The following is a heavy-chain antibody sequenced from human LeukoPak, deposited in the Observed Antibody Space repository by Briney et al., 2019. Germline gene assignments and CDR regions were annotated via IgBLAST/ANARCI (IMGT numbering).Heavy chain of an antibody. V-gene: IGHV1-8*01. CDR2: MSLNNGNT. D-gene: IGHD7-27*01. CDR1: GYTFTNYD. J-gene: IGHJ4*02. Sequence: ASVKVSCKTSGYTFTNYDINWVRQATGQGLEWLGWMSLNNGNTGYAQKFQGRVTMTRDTSINTAYMELSSLRSEDTAVYYCASNPPRTGDFNSWGQGALVTVSS. CDR3: ASNPPRTGDFNS.